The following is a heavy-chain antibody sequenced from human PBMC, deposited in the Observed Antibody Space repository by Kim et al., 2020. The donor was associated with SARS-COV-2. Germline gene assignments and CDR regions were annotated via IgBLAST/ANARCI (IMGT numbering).Heavy chain of an antibody. J-gene: IGHJ2*01. Sequence: SETLSLTCTVSGGSISSYYWSWIRQPPGKGLEWIGYIYYSGSTNYNPSLKSRVTISVDTSKNQFSLKLSSVTAADTAVYYCARRITIFGVGRYFDLWGRGTLVTVSS. CDR2: IYYSGST. D-gene: IGHD3-3*01. CDR1: GGSISSYY. V-gene: IGHV4-59*08. CDR3: ARRITIFGVGRYFDL.